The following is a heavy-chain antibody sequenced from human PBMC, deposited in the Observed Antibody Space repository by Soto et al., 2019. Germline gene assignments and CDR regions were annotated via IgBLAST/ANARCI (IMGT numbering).Heavy chain of an antibody. CDR1: GYPITAGGYY. Sequence: PSETLSLTCFVSGYPITAGGYYWSWIRPHPGKGLEWIGSFYSSGSIIYNPSLRSRVSISGDTSSNQFSMSLTSVTAADTARYYCARMYSSGSGWFHPWGQGTLVTVSS. D-gene: IGHD6-19*01. V-gene: IGHV4-31*03. CDR3: ARMYSSGSGWFHP. CDR2: FYSSGSI. J-gene: IGHJ5*02.